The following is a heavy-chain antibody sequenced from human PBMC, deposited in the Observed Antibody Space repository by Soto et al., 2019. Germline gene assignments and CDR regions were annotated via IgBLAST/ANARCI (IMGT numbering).Heavy chain of an antibody. CDR3: AKDIEGGSGSYPNYFDY. J-gene: IGHJ4*02. CDR1: GFTFDDYT. D-gene: IGHD3-10*01. CDR2: ISWDGGST. V-gene: IGHV3-43*01. Sequence: PGGSLRLSCAASGFTFDDYTMHWVRQAPGKGLEWVSLISWDGGSTYYADSVKGRFTISRDNSKNSLYLQMNSLRTEDTALYYCAKDIEGGSGSYPNYFDYWGQGTLVTVSS.